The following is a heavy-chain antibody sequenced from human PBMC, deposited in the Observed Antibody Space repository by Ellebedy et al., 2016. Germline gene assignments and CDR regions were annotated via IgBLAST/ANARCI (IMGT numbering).Heavy chain of an antibody. CDR3: ARGGHRKDIAVADRGSYYFDY. V-gene: IGHV1-18*01. Sequence: ASVKVSXXASGYTFTSYGISWVRQAPGQGLEWMGWISAYNGNTNYAQKLQGRVTMTTDTSTSTAYMELSSLGSEDTAVYYCARGGHRKDIAVADRGSYYFDYWGQGTLVTVSS. CDR2: ISAYNGNT. D-gene: IGHD6-19*01. J-gene: IGHJ4*02. CDR1: GYTFTSYG.